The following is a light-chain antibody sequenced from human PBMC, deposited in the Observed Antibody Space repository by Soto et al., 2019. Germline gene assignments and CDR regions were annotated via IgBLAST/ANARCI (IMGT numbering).Light chain of an antibody. CDR3: QQRRNWLT. CDR1: ESVGTY. Sequence: EIVLTQSPVILSLSPGERATLSCRASESVGTYLAWYQQRSGQAPRLLIYDASNRATGVPVRFSGSGSGTDFTLTISSLEPEDFAVYYCQQRRNWLTFGGGTKVEIK. CDR2: DAS. V-gene: IGKV3-11*01. J-gene: IGKJ4*01.